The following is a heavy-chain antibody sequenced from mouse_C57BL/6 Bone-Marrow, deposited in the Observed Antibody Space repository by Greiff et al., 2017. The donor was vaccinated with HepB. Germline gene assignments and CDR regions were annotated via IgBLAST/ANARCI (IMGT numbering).Heavy chain of an antibody. CDR3: TTGYFDV. Sequence: EVQLQQSGAELVRPGASVKLSCTASGFNIKDDYMHWVKQRPEQGLEWIGWIDPENGDTDYASKFQGKATITADTSSHTAYLQLSSLTSEETAVYYCTTGYFDVWGTGTTVTVSS. CDR1: GFNIKDDY. J-gene: IGHJ1*03. CDR2: IDPENGDT. V-gene: IGHV14-4*01.